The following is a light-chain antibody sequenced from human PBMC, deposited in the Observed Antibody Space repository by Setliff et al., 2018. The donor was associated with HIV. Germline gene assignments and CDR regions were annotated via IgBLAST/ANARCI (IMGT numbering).Light chain of an antibody. CDR3: GSYAGSKSYV. CDR2: EVT. Sequence: QSALTQRPSASGSPGQSVTISCTGASSDVGVYNYVSWFQQHPGKAPKLMIYEVTKRPSGVPDRFSGSKSGNTASLTVSGLQAEDEADYYCGSYAGSKSYVFGTGTKVTVL. CDR1: SSDVGVYNY. J-gene: IGLJ1*01. V-gene: IGLV2-8*01.